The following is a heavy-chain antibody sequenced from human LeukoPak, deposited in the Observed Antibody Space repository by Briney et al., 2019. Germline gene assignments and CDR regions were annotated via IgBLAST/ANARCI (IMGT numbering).Heavy chain of an antibody. D-gene: IGHD6-19*01. V-gene: IGHV3-48*03. CDR3: ARETVVIIRASSGWDY. Sequence: GGSLRLSCAASGFTFSSYEMNWVRQAPGKGLEWVSYISSSGSTIYYADSVKGRFTISRDNAKNSLYLQMNSLRAEDTAVYYCARETVVIIRASSGWDYWGQGTLVTVSS. J-gene: IGHJ4*02. CDR2: ISSSGSTI. CDR1: GFTFSSYE.